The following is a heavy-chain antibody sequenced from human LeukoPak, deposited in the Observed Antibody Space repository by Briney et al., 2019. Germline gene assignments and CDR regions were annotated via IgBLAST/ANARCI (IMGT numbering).Heavy chain of an antibody. J-gene: IGHJ4*02. CDR1: GVSISGSY. V-gene: IGHV3-11*05. D-gene: IGHD4-17*01. CDR2: ISSSSSYT. CDR3: ARDVATVTFDY. Sequence: LSLTCSVSGVSISGSYWSWIRQAPGKGLEWVSYISSSSSYTNYADSVKGRFTISRDNAKNSLYLQMNSLRAEDTAVYYCARDVATVTFDYWGQGTLVTVSS.